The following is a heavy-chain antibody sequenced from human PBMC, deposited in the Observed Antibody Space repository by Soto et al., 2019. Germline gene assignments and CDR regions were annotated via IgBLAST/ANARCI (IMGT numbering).Heavy chain of an antibody. CDR2: IYHSGST. CDR3: ARVSTARLFRGFDY. Sequence: PSETLSLTCAVSGGSISSSNWWSWVRQPPGKGLEWIGEIYHSGSTNYNPSLKSRVTISVDKSKNQFSLKLSSVTAADTAVYYCARVSTARLFRGFDYWGQGTLVTVSS. J-gene: IGHJ4*02. CDR1: GGSISSSNW. D-gene: IGHD2-21*01. V-gene: IGHV4-4*02.